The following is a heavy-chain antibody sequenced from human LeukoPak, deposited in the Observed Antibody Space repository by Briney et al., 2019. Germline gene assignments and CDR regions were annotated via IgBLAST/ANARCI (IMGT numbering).Heavy chain of an antibody. CDR2: ISYDGSNK. J-gene: IGHJ4*02. CDR1: GFTFSSYA. V-gene: IGHV3-30-3*01. CDR3: ARAARRGSGWYDGVDY. Sequence: GRSLRLSCAASGFTFSSYAVHWVRQAPGKGLEWVAVISYDGSNKYYADSVKGRFTISRDNSKNTLYLQMNSLRAEDTAVYYCARAARRGSGWYDGVDYWGQGTLVTVSS. D-gene: IGHD6-19*01.